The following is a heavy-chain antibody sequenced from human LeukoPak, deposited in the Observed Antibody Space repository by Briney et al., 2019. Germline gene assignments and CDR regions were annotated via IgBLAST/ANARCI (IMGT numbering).Heavy chain of an antibody. J-gene: IGHJ6*03. D-gene: IGHD2-2*01. Sequence: PGGSLRLSCAASGFTFSSYGMHWVRQAPGKGLEWVAFIRYDGSNKYYADSVKGRFTISRDNSKNTLYLQMNSLRAEDTAVYYCAKSSRTRPAAMDYYYYYYMDVWGKGTRSPSP. CDR1: GFTFSSYG. V-gene: IGHV3-30*02. CDR3: AKSSRTRPAAMDYYYYYYMDV. CDR2: IRYDGSNK.